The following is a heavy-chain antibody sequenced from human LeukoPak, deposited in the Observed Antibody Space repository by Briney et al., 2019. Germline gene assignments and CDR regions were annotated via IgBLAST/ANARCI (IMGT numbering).Heavy chain of an antibody. J-gene: IGHJ5*02. V-gene: IGHV1-24*01. CDR1: GYTLTELS. Sequence: ASVKVSCKVSGYTLTELSMHWVRQAPGKGLEWMGGFDPEDGETIYAQKFQGRVTMTTDTSTSTAYMELRSLRSDDTAVYYCARGTYDRGLNWFDPWGQGTLVTVSS. CDR3: ARGTYDRGLNWFDP. D-gene: IGHD3-22*01. CDR2: FDPEDGET.